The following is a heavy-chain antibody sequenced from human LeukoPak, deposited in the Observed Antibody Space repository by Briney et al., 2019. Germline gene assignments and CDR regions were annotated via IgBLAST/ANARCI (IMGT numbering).Heavy chain of an antibody. V-gene: IGHV3-23*01. CDR3: AKGRRDFWSALDY. J-gene: IGHJ4*02. CDR1: GFTVSSNF. Sequence: GGSLRLSCAASGFTVSSNFMSWVRQAPGKGLEWVSVISGSGTSTYYADSVKGRFTISRDNSKNTLYLQMNSLRAEDTAVYSCAKGRRDFWSALDYWGQGTLVTVSS. D-gene: IGHD3-3*01. CDR2: ISGSGTST.